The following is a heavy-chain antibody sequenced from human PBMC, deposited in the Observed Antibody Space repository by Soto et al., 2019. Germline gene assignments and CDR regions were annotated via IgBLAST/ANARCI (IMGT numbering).Heavy chain of an antibody. CDR1: GFTFSAYD. CDR2: IPHDGTNK. CDR3: AKESRSSAVTATRVYGMDV. J-gene: IGHJ6*02. D-gene: IGHD2-21*02. V-gene: IGHV3-30*18. Sequence: GGSLRLSCTPSGFTFSAYDMHWVRQAPGKGLEWVAAIPHDGTNKYYGDSVRGRFTISRDNSKNTLYLQMNTLRNEDTAVYYCAKESRSSAVTATRVYGMDVWGQGTTVTVSS.